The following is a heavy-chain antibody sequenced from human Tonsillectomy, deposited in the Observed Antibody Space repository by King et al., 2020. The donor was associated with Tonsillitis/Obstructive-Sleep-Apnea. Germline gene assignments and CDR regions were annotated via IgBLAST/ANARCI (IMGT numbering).Heavy chain of an antibody. V-gene: IGHV3-7*03. CDR1: GFTFSRYW. J-gene: IGHJ4*01. CDR2: IKQDGSEK. Sequence: VQLVESGGGLVQPGGSLRLSCAASGFTFSRYWMSWVRQAPGKGLEWVANIKQDGSEKYYVDSVKGRITISRDNAKNSLYLQMNSLRAEDTAVYYCARIFLVVGEDAPPDYWGHGTPVTVSS. D-gene: IGHD2-2*01. CDR3: ARIFLVVGEDAPPDY.